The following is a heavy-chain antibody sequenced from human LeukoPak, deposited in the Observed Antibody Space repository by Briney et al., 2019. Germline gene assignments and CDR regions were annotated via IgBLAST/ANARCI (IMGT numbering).Heavy chain of an antibody. CDR1: GGSFSGYY. CDR3: ARRNTYYGPFDY. V-gene: IGHV4-34*01. J-gene: IGHJ4*02. CDR2: INHSGST. Sequence: KPSETLSLTCAVYGGSFSGYYWSWIRQPPGKGLEWIGEINHSGSTNYNPSLKSRVTISVDTSKNQFSLKLSSVTAADTAVYYCARRNTYYGPFDYWGQGALVTVSS. D-gene: IGHD1-26*01.